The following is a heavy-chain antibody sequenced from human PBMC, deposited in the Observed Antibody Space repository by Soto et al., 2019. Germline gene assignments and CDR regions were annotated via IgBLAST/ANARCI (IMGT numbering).Heavy chain of an antibody. CDR2: INHSGST. J-gene: IGHJ6*02. CDR1: GGSFSGCY. CDR3: ARVSGIYYYGMDV. Sequence: QVQLQQWGAGLLKPSETLSLTCAVYGGSFSGCYWSWIRQPPGKGLEWIGEINHSGSTNYNPSLKSRVTISVDTSKNQFSLKLSSVTAADTAVYYCARVSGIYYYGMDVWGQGTTVTVSS. D-gene: IGHD3-10*01. V-gene: IGHV4-34*01.